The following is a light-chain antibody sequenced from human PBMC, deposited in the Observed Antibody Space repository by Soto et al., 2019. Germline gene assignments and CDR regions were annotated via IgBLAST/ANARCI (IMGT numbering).Light chain of an antibody. CDR2: GAS. Sequence: EIMRTTTAGTLSVSAKGGDSVSCRASQSVSSNLAWYQQKPGQAPRLLIYGASTRATGIPARFSGSGSGTEFTLTLRSLQSEDFAVYYCQQYNTWPQTFGQGTKVDNK. CDR3: QQYNTWPQT. CDR1: QSVSSN. J-gene: IGKJ1*01. V-gene: IGKV3-15*01.